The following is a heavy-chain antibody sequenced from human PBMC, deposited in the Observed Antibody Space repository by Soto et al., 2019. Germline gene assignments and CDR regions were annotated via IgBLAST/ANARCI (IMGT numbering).Heavy chain of an antibody. V-gene: IGHV5-51*01. Sequence: GESLKISCKASGYSFSNSWIAWVRQMPGKGLECMGIIYPSDSDTRYSPSFQGQVTISVDKSINTAYLQWSSLKASDTAIYFCARHGKLASNTSYLDFWGKGTQVTVSS. CDR2: IYPSDSDT. CDR1: GYSFSNSW. D-gene: IGHD2-2*01. CDR3: ARHGKLASNTSYLDF. J-gene: IGHJ4*02.